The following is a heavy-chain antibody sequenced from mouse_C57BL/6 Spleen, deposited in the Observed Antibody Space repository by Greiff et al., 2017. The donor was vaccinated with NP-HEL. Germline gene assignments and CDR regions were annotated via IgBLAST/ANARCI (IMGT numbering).Heavy chain of an antibody. CDR1: GYTFTSYW. CDR2: IDPSDSET. J-gene: IGHJ4*01. V-gene: IGHV1-52*01. CDR3: ARSINYGSSYYAMED. D-gene: IGHD1-1*01. Sequence: VQLQQPGAELVRPGSSVKLSCKASGYTFTSYWMHWVKQRPIQGLEWIGNIDPSDSETNYNQKFKDKATLTVDKSSSTAYIPLSSLTSEDSAVYYGARSINYGSSYYAMEDWGKGTSVTDAS.